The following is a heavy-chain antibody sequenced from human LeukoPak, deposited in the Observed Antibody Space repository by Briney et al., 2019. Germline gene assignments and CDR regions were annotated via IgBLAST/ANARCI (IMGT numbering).Heavy chain of an antibody. J-gene: IGHJ4*02. CDR2: IRYDGSNK. V-gene: IGHV3-30*02. Sequence: GGSLRLSCAASGFTFSSYGMHWVRQAPGKGLEWVAFIRYDGSNKYYADSVKGRFTISRDNSKNTLYLQMNSLRAEDTAVYHCAKGPHYYGSGSFVDYWGQGTLVTVSS. CDR1: GFTFSSYG. CDR3: AKGPHYYGSGSFVDY. D-gene: IGHD3-10*01.